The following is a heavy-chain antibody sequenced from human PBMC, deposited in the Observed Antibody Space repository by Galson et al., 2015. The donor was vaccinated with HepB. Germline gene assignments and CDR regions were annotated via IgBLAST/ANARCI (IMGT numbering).Heavy chain of an antibody. Sequence: MHWVRQAPGQRLEWMGWINAGNGNTKYSQKFQGRVTITRDTSASTAYMELSSLRSEDTAVYYCARRRIYCGGDCYSDDAFDIWGQGTMVTVSS. V-gene: IGHV1-3*01. J-gene: IGHJ3*02. CDR3: ARRRIYCGGDCYSDDAFDI. D-gene: IGHD2-21*02. CDR2: INAGNGNT.